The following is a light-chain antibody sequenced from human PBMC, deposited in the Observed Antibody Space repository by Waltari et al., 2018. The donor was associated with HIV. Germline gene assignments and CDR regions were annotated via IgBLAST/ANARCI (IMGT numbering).Light chain of an antibody. J-gene: IGLJ3*02. CDR2: DDN. CDR3: QVWDTTTDQWV. V-gene: IGLV3-21*04. CDR1: NIGSKS. Sequence: SYVLTQPPSVSVDPGETARITCGGTNIGSKSVQWYQQKPGQAPVLVICDDNDRPSGIPERFSGASSGNTATLTISRVEAGDEADYYCQVWDTTTDQWVFGGGTELAVL.